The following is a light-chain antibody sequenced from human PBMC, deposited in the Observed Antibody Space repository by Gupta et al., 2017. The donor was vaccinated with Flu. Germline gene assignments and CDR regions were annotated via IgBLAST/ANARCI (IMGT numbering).Light chain of an antibody. Sequence: TISFTGTSSGVGRCDSVFWYQQHPGEAPKLLIYDVSNRPSGVASRCSGSKSGSTAALTITGLQAEEETDYYCSSYTSSSTFYVFGTGTKVTVL. V-gene: IGLV2-14*04. J-gene: IGLJ1*01. CDR2: DVS. CDR1: SSGVGRCDS. CDR3: SSYTSSSTFYV.